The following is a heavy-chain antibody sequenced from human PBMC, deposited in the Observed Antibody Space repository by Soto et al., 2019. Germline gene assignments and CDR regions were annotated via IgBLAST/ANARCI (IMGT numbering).Heavy chain of an antibody. CDR2: INHSGST. CDR1: GGSFSGYY. Sequence: QVQLQQWGAGLLKPSETLSLTCAVYGGSFSGYYWSWIRQPPGKGLEWIGEINHSGSTNYNPSLKSRVTISVDTSKNQFSLKLSSVTAADTAVYYCARLLPYANGLVYYYYYMDVWGKGTTVTVSS. CDR3: ARLLPYANGLVYYYYYMDV. J-gene: IGHJ6*03. V-gene: IGHV4-34*01. D-gene: IGHD2-2*01.